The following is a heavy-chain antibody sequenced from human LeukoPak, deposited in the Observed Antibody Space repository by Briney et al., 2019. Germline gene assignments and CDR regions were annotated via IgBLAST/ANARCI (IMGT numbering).Heavy chain of an antibody. CDR3: ATDRAYFRSGNFFDY. Sequence: GASVKVSCKVSGYTLTELSMHWVRQVPGKGLEWMGGFDPEDGETIYAQKFQGRVTMAEDTSTDTAYMELSSLRSEDTAIYYCATDRAYFRSGNFFDYWGQGTLVTVSS. CDR1: GYTLTELS. D-gene: IGHD3-10*01. J-gene: IGHJ4*02. CDR2: FDPEDGET. V-gene: IGHV1-24*01.